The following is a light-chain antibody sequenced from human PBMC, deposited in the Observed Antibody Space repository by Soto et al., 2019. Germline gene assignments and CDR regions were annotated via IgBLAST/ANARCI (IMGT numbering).Light chain of an antibody. Sequence: DIQMTQSPSSLSASLGDRITITCQASQDISNRLNWYQQKPGTAPKLLIYDESNLQTGVPSRFSGSGSGTAFTFTISSLQPEDTATYYCQQYDNLPSWTFGQGTKVEIK. CDR2: DES. V-gene: IGKV1-33*01. CDR1: QDISNR. CDR3: QQYDNLPSWT. J-gene: IGKJ1*01.